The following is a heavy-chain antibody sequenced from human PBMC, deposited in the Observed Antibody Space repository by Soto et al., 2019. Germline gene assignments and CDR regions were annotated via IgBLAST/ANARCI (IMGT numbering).Heavy chain of an antibody. CDR1: NGSISSPIYY. J-gene: IGHJ5*02. V-gene: IGHV4-39*01. CDR2: IHQTGST. CDR3: AGRSSLASVQLFFREISNYNWFDP. D-gene: IGHD1-1*01. Sequence: QMQLQESGPGLVRPSETLSLTCTVSNGSISSPIYYWGWIRQPPGNGLEWIGSIHQTGSTYYNPSLQGRVTISVDTSKNQFSLKLSSVTAADTAMYFCAGRSSLASVQLFFREISNYNWFDPWGQGTLVTVSS.